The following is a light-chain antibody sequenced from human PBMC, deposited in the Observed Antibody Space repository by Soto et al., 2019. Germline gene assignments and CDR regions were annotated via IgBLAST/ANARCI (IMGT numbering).Light chain of an antibody. V-gene: IGKV1-39*01. J-gene: IGKJ3*01. CDR3: QQSSNLPLP. CDR2: AAS. Sequence: DIQMPQSPSSLSASVGDGVTITCRTSQSIITYLNWYQHKPGKAPKLLIYAASSLQSGVPSRFSGSGSDTHFTLTIRSLQPEAFATYYCQQSSNLPLPFCPGTKGDIQ. CDR1: QSIITY.